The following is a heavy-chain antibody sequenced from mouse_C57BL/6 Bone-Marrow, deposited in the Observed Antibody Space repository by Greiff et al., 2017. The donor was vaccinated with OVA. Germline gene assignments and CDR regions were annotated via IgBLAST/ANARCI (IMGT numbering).Heavy chain of an antibody. CDR1: GYTFTSYW. V-gene: IGHV1-64*01. CDR2: IHPNSGST. J-gene: IGHJ4*01. D-gene: IGHD1-1*01. Sequence: VQLQQPGAELVKPGASVKLSCKASGYTFTSYWMHWVKQRPGQGLEWIGMIHPNSGSTNYNEKFKSKATLTVDKSSSTAYMQLSSLTSEDSAVYYCASPLYYGSSYNAMDYWGQGTSVTVSS. CDR3: ASPLYYGSSYNAMDY.